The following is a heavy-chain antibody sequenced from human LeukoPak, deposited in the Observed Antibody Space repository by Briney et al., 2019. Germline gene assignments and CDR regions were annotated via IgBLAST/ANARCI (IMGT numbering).Heavy chain of an antibody. CDR3: VRSYRRGFWFDP. V-gene: IGHV4-61*01. Sequence: SETLSLTCTVSGGSVSSGSYYWSWIRQPPGKGLEWIGYIYYSGSTNYNPSLKSRVTISVDTSKNQFSLKLSSVTAADTAVYYCVRSYRRGFWFDPWGQGTLVTVSS. CDR2: IYYSGST. CDR1: GGSVSSGSYY. D-gene: IGHD1-26*01. J-gene: IGHJ5*02.